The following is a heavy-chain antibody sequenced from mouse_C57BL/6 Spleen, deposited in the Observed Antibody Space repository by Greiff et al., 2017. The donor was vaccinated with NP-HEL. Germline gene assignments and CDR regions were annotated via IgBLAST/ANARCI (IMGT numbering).Heavy chain of an antibody. CDR1: GFYIKNTY. J-gene: IGHJ2*01. Sequence: VQLQQSVAELVRPGASVKLSCTASGFYIKNTYMHWVKQRPEQGLEWIGRIDPANGNTKYAPKFQGKATITADTSSNTAYLQLSSLTSEDTAIYYCALYDGTLFDYWGQGTTLTVSS. D-gene: IGHD2-3*01. CDR2: IDPANGNT. CDR3: ALYDGTLFDY. V-gene: IGHV14-3*01.